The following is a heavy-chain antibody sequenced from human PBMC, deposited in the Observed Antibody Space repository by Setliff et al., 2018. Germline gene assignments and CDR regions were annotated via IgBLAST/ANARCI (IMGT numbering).Heavy chain of an antibody. D-gene: IGHD6-19*01. CDR1: GDSINSYY. CDR2: IYIGGSA. Sequence: SETLSLTCSVYGDSINSYYWSWIRQPAGKGLERIGHIYIGGSANYNPSLKSRVTMSIDTSKNQFSLKLNSVTAADMAVYYCAREQWLDPPGYYYMDVWAKGTTVTVSS. J-gene: IGHJ6*03. V-gene: IGHV4-4*07. CDR3: AREQWLDPPGYYYMDV.